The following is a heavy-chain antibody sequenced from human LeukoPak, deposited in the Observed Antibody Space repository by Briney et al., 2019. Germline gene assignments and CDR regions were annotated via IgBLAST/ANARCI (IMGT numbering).Heavy chain of an antibody. D-gene: IGHD3-10*01. CDR3: AKDRLWFGIDAFDI. J-gene: IGHJ3*02. CDR2: VSTDGSNQ. V-gene: IGHV3-30-3*01. CDR1: GFTFSSFA. Sequence: PGRSLRLSCAASGFTFSSFATHWVRQAPGKGLEWVAVVSTDGSNQYYADSVKGRFTISRDNSKNTLYLQMNSLRAEDTAVYYCAKDRLWFGIDAFDIWGQGTMVTVSS.